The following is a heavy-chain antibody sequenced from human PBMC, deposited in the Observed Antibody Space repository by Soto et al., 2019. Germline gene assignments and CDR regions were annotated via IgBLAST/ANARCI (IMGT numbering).Heavy chain of an antibody. Sequence: PSETLSLTCTVSGGSISSYYWSWIRQPPGKGLEWIGYIYYSGSTNYNPSLKSRVTISIDTSKNQFSLKLSSVTAADTAVYYCARVRMVRGVIITENSYYYYGMDVWGQGTTVTVSS. V-gene: IGHV4-59*01. CDR1: GGSISSYY. CDR2: IYYSGST. J-gene: IGHJ6*02. D-gene: IGHD3-10*01. CDR3: ARVRMVRGVIITENSYYYYGMDV.